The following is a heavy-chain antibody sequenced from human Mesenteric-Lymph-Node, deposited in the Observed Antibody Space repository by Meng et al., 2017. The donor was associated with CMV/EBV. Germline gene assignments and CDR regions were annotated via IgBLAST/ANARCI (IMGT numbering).Heavy chain of an antibody. Sequence: GGSLRLSCAGSGFTFSSYSMNWVRQAPGKGLEWVSGIYGGGSGANYADSVKGRFTISRDNSKNTLYLQMNSLRAEDTAVYYCAKGPTTGLFDYWGQGTLVTVSS. J-gene: IGHJ4*02. CDR3: AKGPTTGLFDY. CDR2: IYGGGSGA. V-gene: IGHV3-23*03. CDR1: GFTFSSYS. D-gene: IGHD4-11*01.